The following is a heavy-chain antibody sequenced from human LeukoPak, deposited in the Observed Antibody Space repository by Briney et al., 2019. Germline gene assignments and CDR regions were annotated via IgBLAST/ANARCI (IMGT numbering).Heavy chain of an antibody. Sequence: ASVKVACKASGYTFTSYAMNWVRQAPGQGLEWMGWINPNSGGTNYAQKFQGRVTMTRDTSISTAYMELSRLRSDDTAVYYCARAGGKQQVRLWLVQHWGQGTLVTVSS. CDR3: ARAGGKQQVRLWLVQH. J-gene: IGHJ1*01. V-gene: IGHV1-2*02. CDR2: INPNSGGT. CDR1: GYTFTSYA. D-gene: IGHD6-13*01.